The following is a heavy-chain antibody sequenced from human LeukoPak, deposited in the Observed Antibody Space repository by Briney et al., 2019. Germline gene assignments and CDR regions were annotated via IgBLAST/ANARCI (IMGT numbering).Heavy chain of an antibody. J-gene: IGHJ3*02. Sequence: ASVKVSCKASGYTFTGYYMHWVRQAPGQGLEWMGWINPNSGATNYVQKFQGRVTMTRDTSVNTAYMELSRLRSDDTAMYYCGVITIFGVVIGGKTFDIWGQGTMVTVSS. CDR3: GVITIFGVVIGGKTFDI. D-gene: IGHD3-3*01. CDR2: INPNSGAT. V-gene: IGHV1-2*02. CDR1: GYTFTGYY.